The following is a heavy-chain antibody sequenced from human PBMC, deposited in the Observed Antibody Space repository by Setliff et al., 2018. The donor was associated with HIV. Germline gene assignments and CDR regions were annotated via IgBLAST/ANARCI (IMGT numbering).Heavy chain of an antibody. V-gene: IGHV4-34*01. CDR1: GGSFSDYY. CDR2: INHSGST. CDR3: ARHGQDYQLGYYYYYMDV. J-gene: IGHJ6*03. D-gene: IGHD2-2*01. Sequence: SETLSLTCAVYGGSFSDYYWNWIRQPPGKGLEWIGEINHSGSTNYNPSLKSRVTISLDTSKNQFSLKLSSVTAADTAVYYCARHGQDYQLGYYYYYMDVWGKGTTVTVS.